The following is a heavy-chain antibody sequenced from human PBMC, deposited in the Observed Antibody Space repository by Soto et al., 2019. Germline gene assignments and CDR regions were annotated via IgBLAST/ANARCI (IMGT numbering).Heavy chain of an antibody. CDR3: AKDLDDGGRYWYFDL. CDR2: SNPDNGGK. CDR1: GYTFTHYG. D-gene: IGHD4-17*01. J-gene: IGHJ2*01. Sequence: QVQLVQSGAEVKKPGASVKVSCRASGYTFTHYGITWVRQAPGQGLEWLAWSNPDNGGKHTVQRIHDRLTLTTDRSTTTAYMELRSLIYDDTAVYYCAKDLDDGGRYWYFDLWGRGTLVTVSS. V-gene: IGHV1-18*01.